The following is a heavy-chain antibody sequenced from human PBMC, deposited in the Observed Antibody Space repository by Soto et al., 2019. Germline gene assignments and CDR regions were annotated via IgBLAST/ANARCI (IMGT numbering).Heavy chain of an antibody. V-gene: IGHV4-59*01. CDR2: IYYGGST. Sequence: QVQLQESGPGLVKPSETLSLTCTVSGGSISTDYWSWIRQPPGKRLEYIGFIYYGGSTNYNPSLESRGPISPDTSKNQFSLKLRSVTAADTAVYYCARGEWFLRGYGMDVWGRGTTVTVS. CDR3: ARGEWFLRGYGMDV. D-gene: IGHD3-3*01. J-gene: IGHJ6*02. CDR1: GGSISTDY.